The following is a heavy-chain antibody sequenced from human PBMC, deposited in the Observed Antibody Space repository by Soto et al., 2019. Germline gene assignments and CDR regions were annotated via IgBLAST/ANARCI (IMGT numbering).Heavy chain of an antibody. V-gene: IGHV3-30-3*01. J-gene: IGHJ5*02. Sequence: PWGSLRLCCAASEFTFSSYAMHWFRQAPGKGLEWVAVISYDGSNKYYADSVKGRFTISRDNSKNTLYLQMNSLRAEDTAVYYCARDRAPLDDMAYSGEAWFGPRGQGTAVTFPS. D-gene: IGHD5-12*01. CDR1: EFTFSSYA. CDR2: ISYDGSNK. CDR3: ARDRAPLDDMAYSGEAWFGP.